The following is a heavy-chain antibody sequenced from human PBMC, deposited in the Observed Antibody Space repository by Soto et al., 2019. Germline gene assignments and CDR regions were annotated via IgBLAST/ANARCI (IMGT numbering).Heavy chain of an antibody. D-gene: IGHD3-10*01. V-gene: IGHV4-34*01. J-gene: IGHJ4*02. CDR3: WRAKFETFGLHQFGI. CDR2: VSHSGNT. Sequence: SGTLSLTCTVSGVSFTGHFLSWVRQPPGKGLEWIGNVSHSGNTKYYPSLRSRVTSSADSSKNNISLALTSVPGAETAVVYCWRAKFETFGLHQFGIRGQG. CDR1: GVSFTGHF.